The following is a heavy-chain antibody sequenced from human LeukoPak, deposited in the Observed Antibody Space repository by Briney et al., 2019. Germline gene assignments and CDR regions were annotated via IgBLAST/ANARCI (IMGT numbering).Heavy chain of an antibody. V-gene: IGHV4-4*07. J-gene: IGHJ5*02. CDR3: AGGPLGYCSGGSCYWFDP. D-gene: IGHD2-15*01. CDR1: GGSISSYY. Sequence: RTSETLSLXCTVSGGSISSYYWSWSRQPAGKGLEWIGRIYTSGSTNYNPSLKSRVTMSVDTSKNQFSLKLGSVTAADTAVYYCAGGPLGYCSGGSCYWFDPWGQGTLVTVSS. CDR2: IYTSGST.